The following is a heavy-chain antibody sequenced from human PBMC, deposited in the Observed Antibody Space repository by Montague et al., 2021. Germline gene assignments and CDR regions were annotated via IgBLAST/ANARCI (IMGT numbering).Heavy chain of an antibody. V-gene: IGHV3-23*01. J-gene: IGHJ4*02. CDR3: ARRARSLYHFDN. Sequence: SLRLSCADSGFSFSSYAMGWVRQAPGRGLEWVSIINDRGGETHHSGSVKGRFTLSRDNSMSTLYLQMNTLGVEDTAVYYCARRARSLYHFDNWGQGTLVTVSS. D-gene: IGHD2-2*01. CDR2: INDRGGET. CDR1: GFSFSSYA.